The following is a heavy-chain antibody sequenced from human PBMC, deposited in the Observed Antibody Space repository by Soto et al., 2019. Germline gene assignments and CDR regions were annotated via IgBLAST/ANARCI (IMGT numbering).Heavy chain of an antibody. V-gene: IGHV3-21*01. CDR3: ARDSGTVNPGYFDF. CDR1: GFTFDTYS. CDR2: ISSHSNYI. Sequence: PGGSLRLSCAASGFTFDTYSMNWVRQAPGKGLDWVSSISSHSNYIYYADSLRGRVTISRDNAKKLLYLEVNRLTVDDTGIYYCARDSGTVNPGYFDFWGQGILVTVS. J-gene: IGHJ4*02. D-gene: IGHD4-17*01.